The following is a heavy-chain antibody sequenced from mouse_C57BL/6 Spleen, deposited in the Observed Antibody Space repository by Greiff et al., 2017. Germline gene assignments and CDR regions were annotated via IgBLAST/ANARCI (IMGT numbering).Heavy chain of an antibody. J-gene: IGHJ3*01. V-gene: IGHV1-4*01. CDR2: INPSSGYT. D-gene: IGHD3-2*02. Sequence: QVQLKESGAELARPGASVKMSCKASGYTFTSYTMHWVKQRPGQGLEWIGYINPSSGYTKYNQKFKDKATLTADKSSSTAYMQLSSLTSEDSAVYYCARTGGSSGAWFAYWGQGTLVTVSA. CDR3: ARTGGSSGAWFAY. CDR1: GYTFTSYT.